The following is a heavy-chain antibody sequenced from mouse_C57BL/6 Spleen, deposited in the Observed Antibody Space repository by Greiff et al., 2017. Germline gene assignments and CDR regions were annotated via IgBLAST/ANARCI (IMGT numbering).Heavy chain of an antibody. J-gene: IGHJ2*01. CDR3: TTGWGY. CDR2: IDPENGDT. D-gene: IGHD3-3*01. Sequence: EVHLVESGAELVRPGASVKLSCTASGFNIKDDYMHWVKQRPEQGLEWIGWIDPENGDTEYASKFQGKATITADTSSNTAYLQLSSLTSEDTAVYYCTTGWGYWGQGTTLTVSS. V-gene: IGHV14-4*01. CDR1: GFNIKDDY.